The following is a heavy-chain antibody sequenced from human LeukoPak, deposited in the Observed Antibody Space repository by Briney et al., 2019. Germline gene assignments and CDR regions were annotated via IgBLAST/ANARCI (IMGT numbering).Heavy chain of an antibody. Sequence: GGSLRLSCAASGFTFSSYEMNWVRQAPGEGLEWLSYIRSSGNTIYYADSVKGRFTISRDNAKNSLYLQMDSLRAEDTAVYYCARDGCSDGSCEDWGQGTLVTVSS. D-gene: IGHD2-15*01. V-gene: IGHV3-48*03. CDR3: ARDGCSDGSCED. CDR1: GFTFSSYE. CDR2: IRSSGNTI. J-gene: IGHJ4*02.